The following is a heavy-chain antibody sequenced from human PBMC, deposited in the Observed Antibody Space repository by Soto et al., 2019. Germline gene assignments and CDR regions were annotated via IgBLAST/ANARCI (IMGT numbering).Heavy chain of an antibody. CDR3: ARGPLAARHLRYY. V-gene: IGHV3-11*01. Sequence: QVQLVESGGGLVKPGGSLRLSCAASGFTFSDYYMSWIRQAPGQGQEWVSYISSSGSTIYYAASVKGRFTISRYNAKNSLYLQMNSLRAEDTAVDYCARGPLAARHLRYYWGQGTLVTVSS. CDR2: ISSSGSTI. D-gene: IGHD6-6*01. J-gene: IGHJ4*02. CDR1: GFTFSDYY.